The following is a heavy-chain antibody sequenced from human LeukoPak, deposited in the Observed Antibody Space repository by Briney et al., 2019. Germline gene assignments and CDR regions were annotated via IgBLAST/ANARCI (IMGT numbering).Heavy chain of an antibody. CDR2: VYSSGST. D-gene: IGHD1-26*01. CDR1: GGSISNYY. CDR3: ARGEPIDY. J-gene: IGHJ4*02. Sequence: SETLSLTCTVSGGSISNYYWNWIRQPAGKGLEWIGRVYSSGSTNLNPSLKSRVTISVDRSKNQSSLKLSSVTAADTAVYYCARGEPIDYWGQGTLVTVSS. V-gene: IGHV4-4*07.